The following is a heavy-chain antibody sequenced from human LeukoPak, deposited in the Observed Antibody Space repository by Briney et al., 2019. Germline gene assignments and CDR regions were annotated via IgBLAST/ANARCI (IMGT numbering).Heavy chain of an antibody. CDR3: ARLGNDFWSGYYDYFDY. CDR1: GYTFTSYY. Sequence: GASVKVSCKASGYTFTSYYMHWVRQAPGQGLEWLGIINPSGGSTSYAQKFQGRVTMTRDTSTSTVYMELSSLRSEDTAVYYCARLGNDFWSGYYDYFDYWGQGTLVTVSS. D-gene: IGHD3-3*01. J-gene: IGHJ4*02. V-gene: IGHV1-46*01. CDR2: INPSGGST.